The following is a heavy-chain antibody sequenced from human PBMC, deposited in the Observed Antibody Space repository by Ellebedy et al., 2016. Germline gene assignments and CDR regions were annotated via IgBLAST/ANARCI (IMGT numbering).Heavy chain of an antibody. CDR3: AKCRHSTGCLLDS. J-gene: IGHJ4*02. CDR1: GFTFSGFA. CDR2: ISSACSP. D-gene: IGHD6-19*01. V-gene: IGHV3-23*01. Sequence: GESLKISCAASGFTFSGFAMSWVRQAPGKGLEWVSTISSACSPNYADSVRGRFTISRDSSKDTLYLEMDSLRADDTAIYYCAKCRHSTGCLLDSWGQGTLVTVSS.